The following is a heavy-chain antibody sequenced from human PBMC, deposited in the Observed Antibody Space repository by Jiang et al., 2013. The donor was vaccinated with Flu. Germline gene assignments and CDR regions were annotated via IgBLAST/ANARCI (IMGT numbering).Heavy chain of an antibody. J-gene: IGHJ6*02. Sequence: PGRSLRLSCAASGFTFSSYAMHWVRQAPGKGLEWVAVISYDGSNKYYADSVKGRFTISRDNSKNTLYLQMNSLRAEDTAVYYCARDQLLPLEAGYYYGMDVWGQGTTVTVSS. CDR3: ARDQLLPLEAGYYYGMDV. CDR1: GFTFSSYA. D-gene: IGHD2-2*01. CDR2: ISYDGSNK. V-gene: IGHV3-30-3*01.